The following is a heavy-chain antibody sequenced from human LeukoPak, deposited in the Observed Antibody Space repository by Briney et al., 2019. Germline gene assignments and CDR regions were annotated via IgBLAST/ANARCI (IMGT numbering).Heavy chain of an antibody. CDR2: INPNSGGT. V-gene: IGHV1-2*02. J-gene: IGHJ5*02. CDR3: ARGGPEGDYGWFDP. CDR1: EYIFTGYW. Sequence: ASVKVPCKASEYIFTGYWMHWVRQAPGQGLEWMGWINPNSGGTNYAQKFQGRVTMTRDTSISTAYMELSSLRSEDTAVYYCARGGPEGDYGWFDPWGQGTLVTVSS. D-gene: IGHD4-17*01.